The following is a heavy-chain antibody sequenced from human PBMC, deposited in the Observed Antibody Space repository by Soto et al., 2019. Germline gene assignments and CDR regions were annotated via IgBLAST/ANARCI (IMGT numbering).Heavy chain of an antibody. D-gene: IGHD5-12*01. CDR3: AREGEEGGYSGYERSFYCYGMDV. J-gene: IGHJ6*02. CDR2: IIPIFGTA. V-gene: IGHV1-69*06. Sequence: SVKGSCKASGGTFSSYAISWVRQAPGQGLEWMGGIIPIFGTANYAQKFQGRVTITADKSTSTAYMELSSLRSEDTAVYYCAREGEEGGYSGYERSFYCYGMDVCGQRTTVTVSS. CDR1: GGTFSSYA.